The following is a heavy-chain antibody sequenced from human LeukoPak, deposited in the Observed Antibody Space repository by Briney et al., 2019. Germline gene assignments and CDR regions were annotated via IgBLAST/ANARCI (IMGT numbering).Heavy chain of an antibody. CDR1: GFTFSSSW. CDR2: IKQDGSDK. D-gene: IGHD3-10*01. CDR3: ARDQVVRGHRVWFDP. Sequence: GGSLRLSCAASGFTFSSSWMSWVRQAPGKGLEWLANIKQDGSDKYYADSVKGRFTISRDNDENSLYLQMNSLRAEDTAVYYCARDQVVRGHRVWFDPWGQGTLVTVSS. V-gene: IGHV3-7*01. J-gene: IGHJ5*02.